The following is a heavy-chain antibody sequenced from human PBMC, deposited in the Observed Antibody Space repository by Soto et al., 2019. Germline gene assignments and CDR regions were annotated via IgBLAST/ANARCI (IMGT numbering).Heavy chain of an antibody. Sequence: QVQLVQSGAEVKKPGASVKVSCRASGYTFTSYGISWVRQAPGQGLEWMGWISAYNGNTNYAQKLQGRVTMTTDTSTSTAYMELRSLRSDDTAVYYCARVIRAARPFDTPYYYYGMDVWGQGTTVTVSS. CDR3: ARVIRAARPFDTPYYYYGMDV. CDR1: GYTFTSYG. V-gene: IGHV1-18*01. D-gene: IGHD6-6*01. CDR2: ISAYNGNT. J-gene: IGHJ6*02.